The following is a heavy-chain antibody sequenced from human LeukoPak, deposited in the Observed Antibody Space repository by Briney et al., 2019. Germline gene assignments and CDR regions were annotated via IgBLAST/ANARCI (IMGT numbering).Heavy chain of an antibody. J-gene: IGHJ3*02. CDR3: AKDFFRGCSGGSCYSWDAFDI. D-gene: IGHD2-15*01. Sequence: GRSLRLSCAASGFTFSAYAMHWVRQAPGKGLEWVAVISYDGTNTYYAGSEEGRFTISRDNPKNTLYLQMNSLRAEDTAVYYCAKDFFRGCSGGSCYSWDAFDIWGQGTMVTVSS. CDR1: GFTFSAYA. V-gene: IGHV3-30*04. CDR2: ISYDGTNT.